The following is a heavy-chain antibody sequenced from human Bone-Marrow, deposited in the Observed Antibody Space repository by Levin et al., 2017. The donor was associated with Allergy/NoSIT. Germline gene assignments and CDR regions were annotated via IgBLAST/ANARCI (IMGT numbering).Heavy chain of an antibody. D-gene: IGHD2-15*01. CDR1: GGSISSYY. CDR2: IYYSGST. J-gene: IGHJ5*02. CDR3: ARDLGGYCSGGSCGFDP. Sequence: GSLRLSCTVSGGSISSYYWSWIRQPPGKGLEWIGYIYYSGSTNYNPSLKSRVTISVDTSKNQFSLKLSSVTAADTAVYYCARDLGGYCSGGSCGFDPWGQGTLVTVSS. V-gene: IGHV4-59*01.